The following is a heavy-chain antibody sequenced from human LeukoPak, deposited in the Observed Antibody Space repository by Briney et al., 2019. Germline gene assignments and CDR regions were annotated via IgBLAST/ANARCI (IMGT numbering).Heavy chain of an antibody. J-gene: IGHJ5*02. D-gene: IGHD6-6*01. V-gene: IGHV4-4*02. CDR1: GGPIGSTKW. CDR2: VHHSGST. CDR3: ARGLGIAARSRQKFDP. Sequence: PSGTLSLTCAVSGGPIGSTKWWSSVRQPPVKGLEWIGEVHHSGSTNFNPSLKSRVTRSVDTSKNQFSLKLSSVTAADTAVYYCARGLGIAARSRQKFDPWGQGTLVTVSS.